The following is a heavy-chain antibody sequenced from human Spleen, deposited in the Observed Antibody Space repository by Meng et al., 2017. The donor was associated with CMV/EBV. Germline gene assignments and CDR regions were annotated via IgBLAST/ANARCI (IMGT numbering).Heavy chain of an antibody. CDR2: VYPGDSET. V-gene: IGHV5-51*01. Sequence: GGSLRLSCKGSGYSFTSYWIGWVRQMPGKGLEWMGIVYPGDSETRYSPSFQGQVTMSADKSISTAYLQWSSLKASDTAIYYCAILRSPLRALDYWGQGTLVTVSS. CDR1: GYSFTSYW. J-gene: IGHJ4*02. CDR3: AILRSPLRALDY.